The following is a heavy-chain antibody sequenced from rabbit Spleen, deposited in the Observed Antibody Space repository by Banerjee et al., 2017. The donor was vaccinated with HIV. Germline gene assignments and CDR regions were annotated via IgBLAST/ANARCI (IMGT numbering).Heavy chain of an antibody. V-gene: IGHV1S40*01. Sequence: QSLAESVGDLVKPGASVTLTCTASGFSFGFNDYMCWVRQAPGKGLEWIACIHSGDSGYTYYGTWATGRFTCSKTSSTTVTLQMTSLTVADTATYFCARDDGRYDYIDGYFKLGGPGTLVTV. D-gene: IGHD1-1*01. CDR1: GFSFGFNDY. J-gene: IGHJ4*01. CDR3: ARDDGRYDYIDGYFKL. CDR2: IHSGDSGYT.